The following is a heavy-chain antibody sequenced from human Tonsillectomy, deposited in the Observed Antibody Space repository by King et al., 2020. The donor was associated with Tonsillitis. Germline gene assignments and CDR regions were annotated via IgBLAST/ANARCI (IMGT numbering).Heavy chain of an antibody. CDR3: VRDDWGSDF. J-gene: IGHJ4*02. D-gene: IGHD7-27*01. CDR2: INTNAGNTGNP. V-gene: IGHV7-4-1*02. CDR1: GYAFTHYA. Sequence: QLVQSRSELKKPGASVKVSCKASGYAFTHYAMNWVRQAPGQGLEWMGWINTNAGNTGNPTYAQGFTGRFVISLDTSASTAYLQISNLKAEDTAVYYCVRDDWGSDFWGQGTLVTVSS.